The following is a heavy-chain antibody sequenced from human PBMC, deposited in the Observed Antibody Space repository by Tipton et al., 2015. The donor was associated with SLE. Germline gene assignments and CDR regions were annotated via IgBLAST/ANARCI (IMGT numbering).Heavy chain of an antibody. CDR3: AREAYYYYYMDV. Sequence: LRLSCTVSGGSISSYYWSWIRQPPGKGLEWIGYIYYSGSTNYNPSLKSRVTISVDTSKNQFSLKLSSVTAADTAVYYCAREAYYYYYMDVWGKGTTVTVSS. CDR1: GGSISSYY. CDR2: IYYSGST. J-gene: IGHJ6*03. V-gene: IGHV4-59*01.